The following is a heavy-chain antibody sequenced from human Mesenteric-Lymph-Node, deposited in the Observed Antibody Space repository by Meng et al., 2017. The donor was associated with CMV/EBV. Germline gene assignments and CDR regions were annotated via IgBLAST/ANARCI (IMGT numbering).Heavy chain of an antibody. V-gene: IGHV4-34*01. D-gene: IGHD3-9*01. CDR2: INHSGST. Sequence: LGEGLLQPSETLSVTCAVYGGAFSGYYWNWIRQSPEKGLAWIGEINHSGSTTYNPSFTSRIIISVDTSTNQISLNMSSVTAADTAVYYCARGSSYDILTGYFDYWGQGALVTVSS. J-gene: IGHJ4*02. CDR1: GGAFSGYY. CDR3: ARGSSYDILTGYFDY.